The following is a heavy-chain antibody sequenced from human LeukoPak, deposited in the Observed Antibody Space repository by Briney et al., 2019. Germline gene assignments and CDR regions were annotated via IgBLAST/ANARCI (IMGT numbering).Heavy chain of an antibody. CDR1: GFSSYD. D-gene: IGHD6-19*01. CDR2: MNPNSGNT. CDR3: ASEQWLKREGVYYYYGMAV. V-gene: IGHV1-8*01. Sequence: ASVKVSCKASGFSSYDINWVRQAIGQGLEWMGWMNPNSGNTGYAQKFQGRVTMTRNTSISTAYMELNSLRSEDTAVYYCASEQWLKREGVYYYYGMAVWGQGTTVTVSS. J-gene: IGHJ6*02.